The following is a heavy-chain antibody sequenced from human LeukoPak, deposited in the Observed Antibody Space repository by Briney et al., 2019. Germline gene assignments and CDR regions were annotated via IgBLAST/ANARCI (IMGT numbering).Heavy chain of an antibody. J-gene: IGHJ1*01. D-gene: IGHD3-22*01. Sequence: ASVKVSCKASGYTFTSYGISWVRQAPGQGLEWMGWISAYNGNTNYAQKFQGRVTMTRDTSTSTVYMELSSLRSEDTAVYYCARTKYYYDSSGFQHWGQGTLVTVSS. CDR3: ARTKYYYDSSGFQH. V-gene: IGHV1-18*01. CDR1: GYTFTSYG. CDR2: ISAYNGNT.